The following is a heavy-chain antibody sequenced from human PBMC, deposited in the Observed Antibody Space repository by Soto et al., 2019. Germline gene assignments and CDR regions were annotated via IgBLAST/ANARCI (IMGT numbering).Heavy chain of an antibody. CDR3: ARLGSGGVLMVYAKNYYYYYMDV. J-gene: IGHJ6*03. Sequence: SETLSLTCTVSGGSISSSSYYWGWIRQPPGKGLEWIGSIYYSGSTYYNPSLKSRVTISVDTSKNQFSLKLSSVTAADTAVYYCARLGSGGVLMVYAKNYYYYYMDVWGKGTTVTVSS. V-gene: IGHV4-39*01. D-gene: IGHD2-8*01. CDR2: IYYSGST. CDR1: GGSISSSSYY.